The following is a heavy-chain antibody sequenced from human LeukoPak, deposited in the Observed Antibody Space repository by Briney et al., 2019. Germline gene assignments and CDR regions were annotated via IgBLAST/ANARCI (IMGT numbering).Heavy chain of an antibody. CDR3: ARLRKFCGGDCQDDFDI. CDR1: GGSFSGYY. Sequence: PSETLSLTCGVYGGSFSGYYWSWIRQPPGKGLEWIGEINHSGSTHYNPSLKSRVTMSVDTSKNQFSLKLRSVTAADTAVYYCARLRKFCGGDCQDDFDIWGQGTMVTVSS. CDR2: INHSGST. J-gene: IGHJ3*02. D-gene: IGHD2-21*02. V-gene: IGHV4-34*01.